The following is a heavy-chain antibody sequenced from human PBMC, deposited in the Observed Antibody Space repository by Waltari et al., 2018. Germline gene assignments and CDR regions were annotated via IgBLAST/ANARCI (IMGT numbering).Heavy chain of an antibody. CDR2: ISWNSGSI. J-gene: IGHJ4*02. D-gene: IGHD5-18*01. CDR3: AKDRGGYNYFDY. V-gene: IGHV3-9*01. CDR1: GFTFDDYA. Sequence: EVQLVESGGGLVQPGRSLRLSCAASGFTFDDYAMHWVRQAPGKGLWWVSGISWNSGSIGYADSVKGRFTISRDNAKNSLYLQMNSLRAEDTALYYCAKDRGGYNYFDYWGQGTLVTVSS.